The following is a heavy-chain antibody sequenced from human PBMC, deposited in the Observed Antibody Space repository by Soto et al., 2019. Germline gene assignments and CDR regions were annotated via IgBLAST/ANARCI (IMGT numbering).Heavy chain of an antibody. D-gene: IGHD3-22*01. CDR2: IFHSGET. Sequence: QLQLQESGSGLVKPSQTLSLTCAVSGGSVSSGGYSWSWIRQPPGKGLEWIGYIFHSGETYYNPSLKSRVTISLDRSKNQFSLELTSMTAADTAFYYRAREGSYSDSSGHPPDYYDFYPVDVWGQGAKVTVS. CDR1: GGSVSSGGYS. J-gene: IGHJ6*02. CDR3: AREGSYSDSSGHPPDYYDFYPVDV. V-gene: IGHV4-30-2*01.